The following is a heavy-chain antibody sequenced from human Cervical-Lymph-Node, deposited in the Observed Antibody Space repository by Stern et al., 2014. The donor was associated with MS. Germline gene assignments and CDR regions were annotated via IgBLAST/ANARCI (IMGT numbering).Heavy chain of an antibody. CDR2: ISPGGGST. J-gene: IGHJ4*02. CDR1: GYTFTSNK. CDR3: ARDNGGWSVDS. Sequence: QVQLVQSGAEVKKPGASVKVSCKAFGYTFTSNKMHWVRQAPGQGLEWMGTISPGGGSTRYAQKLQGRVTMTRDTSTSTVYMELTSLRSEDTAVYSCARDNGGWSVDSWGQGTLVIVSS. D-gene: IGHD6-19*01. V-gene: IGHV1-46*01.